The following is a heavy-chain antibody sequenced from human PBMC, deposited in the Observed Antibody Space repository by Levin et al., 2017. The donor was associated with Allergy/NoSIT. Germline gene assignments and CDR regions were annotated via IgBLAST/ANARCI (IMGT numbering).Heavy chain of an antibody. CDR1: GGSFSGYY. Sequence: PSETLSLTCAVYGGSFSGYYWSWIRQPPGKGLEWIGEINHSGSTNYNPSLKSRVTISVDTSKNQFSLKLSSVTAADTAVYYCARYSSSWSSYYYGMDVWGQGTTVTVSS. D-gene: IGHD6-13*01. CDR2: INHSGST. CDR3: ARYSSSWSSYYYGMDV. J-gene: IGHJ6*02. V-gene: IGHV4-34*01.